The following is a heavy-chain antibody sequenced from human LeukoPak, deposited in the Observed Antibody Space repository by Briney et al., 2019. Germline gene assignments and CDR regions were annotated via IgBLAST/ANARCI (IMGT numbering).Heavy chain of an antibody. Sequence: GGSLRLSCAASGFTFSDSAMHWVRQASGKGLEWVGRIRGKANNYATAYAESVKGRFTISRDDSKNTAYLQMNSLKAEDTAVYYCTTIDEVNRKLDYWGQGTLVTVSS. D-gene: IGHD1-14*01. CDR3: TTIDEVNRKLDY. J-gene: IGHJ4*02. CDR1: GFTFSDSA. V-gene: IGHV3-73*01. CDR2: IRGKANNYAT.